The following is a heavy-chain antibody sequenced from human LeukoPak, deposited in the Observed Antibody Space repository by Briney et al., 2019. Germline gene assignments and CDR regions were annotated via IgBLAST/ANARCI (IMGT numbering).Heavy chain of an antibody. CDR3: ARLGMVRGVLTLDY. Sequence: ASVKVSCKASGYTFTDYSMDWVRPAPGQGLEWMGWINTNTGNPTYAQGFTGRFVFSLDTSVSTAYLQISSLKAADTAVYYCARLGMVRGVLTLDYWGQGTLVTVSS. CDR2: INTNTGNP. D-gene: IGHD3-10*01. J-gene: IGHJ4*02. CDR1: GYTFTDYS. V-gene: IGHV7-4-1*02.